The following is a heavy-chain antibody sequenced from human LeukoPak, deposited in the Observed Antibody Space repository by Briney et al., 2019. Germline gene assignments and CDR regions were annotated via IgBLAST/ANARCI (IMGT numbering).Heavy chain of an antibody. CDR1: GYIFTGYY. Sequence: ALVKVSCKASGYIFTGYYMHWVRQAPGQGLEWMGWINPNRGGTNYAQKFQGRVTMTRDTSINTAYMELNRLTSDDTALYYCARDVDHDDSTGKGLVDFWGQGTMVTVSS. CDR3: ARDVDHDDSTGKGLVDF. D-gene: IGHD4-11*01. V-gene: IGHV1-2*02. CDR2: INPNRGGT. J-gene: IGHJ3*01.